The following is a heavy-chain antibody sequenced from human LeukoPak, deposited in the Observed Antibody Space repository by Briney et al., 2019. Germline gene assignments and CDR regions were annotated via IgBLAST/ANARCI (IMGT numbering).Heavy chain of an antibody. Sequence: SETLCLTCTASGGSISSSIYYWGWIRQPPGRGLEWIGSIYYSGSTYYNPSLKSRVTISVDTSKNQFSLKLSSVTAADTAVYYCARQNPYYSDTTGPYWGQGTLVTVSS. D-gene: IGHD3-22*01. CDR1: GGSISSSIYY. CDR3: ARQNPYYSDTTGPY. J-gene: IGHJ4*02. CDR2: IYYSGST. V-gene: IGHV4-39*01.